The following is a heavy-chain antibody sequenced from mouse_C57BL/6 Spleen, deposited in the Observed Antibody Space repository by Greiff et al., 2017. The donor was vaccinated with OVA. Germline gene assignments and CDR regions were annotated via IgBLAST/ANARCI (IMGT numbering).Heavy chain of an antibody. CDR2: IHPNSGST. J-gene: IGHJ4*01. V-gene: IGHV1-64*01. CDR1: GYTFTSYW. D-gene: IGHD1-1*01. Sequence: LQQPGAELVKPGASVKLSCKASGYTFTSYWMHWVKQRPGQGLEWIGMIHPNSGSTNYNEKFKSKATLTVDKSSSTAYMQLSSLTSEDSAVYYCAREGVVVDAMDYWGQGTSVTVSS. CDR3: AREGVVVDAMDY.